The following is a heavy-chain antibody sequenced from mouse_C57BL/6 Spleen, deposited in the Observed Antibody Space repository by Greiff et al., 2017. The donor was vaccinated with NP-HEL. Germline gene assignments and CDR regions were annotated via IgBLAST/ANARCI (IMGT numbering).Heavy chain of an antibody. D-gene: IGHD1-1*01. Sequence: QVQLQQPGAELVRPGSSVKLSCKASGYTFTSYWMDWVKQRPGQGLEWIGNIYPSDSETHYNQKFKDKATLTVDKSSSTAYMQLSSLTSEDSAVYYCARDTVVAYYFDYWGQGTTLTVSS. V-gene: IGHV1-61*01. CDR1: GYTFTSYW. J-gene: IGHJ2*01. CDR2: IYPSDSET. CDR3: ARDTVVAYYFDY.